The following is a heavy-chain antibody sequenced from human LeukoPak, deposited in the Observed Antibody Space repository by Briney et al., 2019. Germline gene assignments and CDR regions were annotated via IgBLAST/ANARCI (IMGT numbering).Heavy chain of an antibody. D-gene: IGHD6-19*01. J-gene: IGHJ4*02. CDR2: IYYSGST. CDR3: ARHSSGNFDY. Sequence: KASETLSLTCTVSGGSISSSSYYWGWIRQPPGKGLEWIGSIYYSGSTYYNPSLKSRVTISVDTSKNQFSLKLSSVTAADTAVYYCARHSSGNFDYWGQGTLVTVSS. V-gene: IGHV4-39*01. CDR1: GGSISSSSYY.